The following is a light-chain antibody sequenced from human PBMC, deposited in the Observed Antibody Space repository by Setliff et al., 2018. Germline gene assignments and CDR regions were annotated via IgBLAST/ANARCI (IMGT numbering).Light chain of an antibody. V-gene: IGLV2-14*03. CDR3: TSYTSTSALVI. Sequence: QSALTQPASVSGSPGQSITISCTGTSSDIGGYNFVSWYQQHPGKAPKFIIYDVNYRPSGVSHRFSGSKSGNTASLTISGLQAEDEADYYCTSYTSTSALVIFGGGTKVTV. CDR1: SSDIGGYNF. CDR2: DVN. J-gene: IGLJ2*01.